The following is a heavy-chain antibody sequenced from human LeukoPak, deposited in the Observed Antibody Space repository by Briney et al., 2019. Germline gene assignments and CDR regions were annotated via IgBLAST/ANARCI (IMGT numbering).Heavy chain of an antibody. CDR2: ISAYNGNT. CDR1: GYTFTSCG. J-gene: IGHJ4*02. D-gene: IGHD2-2*01. CDR3: ARXGDAIVVVPAARLTPLDX. V-gene: IGHV1-18*01. Sequence: ASVKVSCKASGYTFTSCGISWVRQAPGQGLDWMGWISAYNGNTNYAQKLQGRVTMTTDTSTSTAYLELSSLRSDDPAVYYCARXGDAIVVVPAARLTPLDXWGQGXLVTVS.